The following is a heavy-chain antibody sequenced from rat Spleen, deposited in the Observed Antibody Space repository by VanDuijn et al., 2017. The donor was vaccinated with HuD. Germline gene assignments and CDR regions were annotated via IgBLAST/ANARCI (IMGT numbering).Heavy chain of an antibody. J-gene: IGHJ3*01. V-gene: IGHV3-3*01. CDR1: DYSITSSSR. CDR2: INSAGST. CDR3: ARAYNNWFAY. D-gene: IGHD1-2*01. Sequence: EVQLQESGPGLVKPSQSLSLTCSVTDYSITSSSRWNWIRKFPGNKLEWMGYINSAGSTNYNPSLKSRVSITRDTSKNQFFLQVNSVTTEDTATYYCARAYNNWFAYWGQGTLVTVSS.